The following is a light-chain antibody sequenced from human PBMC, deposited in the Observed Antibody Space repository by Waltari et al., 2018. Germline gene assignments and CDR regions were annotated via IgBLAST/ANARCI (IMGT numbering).Light chain of an antibody. CDR3: QHYLRLPVT. V-gene: IGKV3-20*01. CDR1: QSVSRS. Sequence: EIVLTQSPGTLSLSLGERATVSCRASQSVSRSLAWYQQKPGQAPRLLIYGSSTRATGIPDRFSGSGSGIDFSLTISRLEPDDFAVYYCQHYLRLPVTFGQGTTVEI. J-gene: IGKJ1*01. CDR2: GSS.